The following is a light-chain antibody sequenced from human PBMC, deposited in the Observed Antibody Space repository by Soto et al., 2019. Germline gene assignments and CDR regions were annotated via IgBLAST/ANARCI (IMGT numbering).Light chain of an antibody. Sequence: QSALTQPASVSGSPGQSITISCTGTSSDVGGYNYVSWYQQHPGKAPKLMIYDVSNRPSGVSNRFSGSKSGNTASLTISGLQAEDEADYYCSSYTSSSIVVFGGGTQLNVL. V-gene: IGLV2-14*01. CDR3: SSYTSSSIVV. CDR1: SSDVGGYNY. CDR2: DVS. J-gene: IGLJ2*01.